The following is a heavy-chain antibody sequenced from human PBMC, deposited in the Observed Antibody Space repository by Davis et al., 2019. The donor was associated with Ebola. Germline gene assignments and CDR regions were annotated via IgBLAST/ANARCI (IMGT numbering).Heavy chain of an antibody. J-gene: IGHJ6*02. CDR2: IRSKANSYAT. CDR3: AKDVRLYGDFTSGMDV. Sequence: PGGSLRLSCAASGFTFSGSAMHWVRQASGKGLEWVGRIRSKANSYATAYAASVKGRFTISRDDSKNTAYLQMNSLRAEDTAVYYCAKDVRLYGDFTSGMDVWGQGTTVTVSS. V-gene: IGHV3-73*01. D-gene: IGHD4-17*01. CDR1: GFTFSGSA.